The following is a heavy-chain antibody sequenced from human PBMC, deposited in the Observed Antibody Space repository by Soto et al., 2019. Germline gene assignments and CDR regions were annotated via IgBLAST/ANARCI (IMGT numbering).Heavy chain of an antibody. J-gene: IGHJ3*02. CDR2: IRHKADNYAT. D-gene: IGHD3-10*01. Sequence: VQLVESGGGLVQPGGSLKLSCEASGFTFSVSAMHWVRQASGKGLEWVGRIRHKADNYATAYAASLKGRFTISRDDSRNTTYLQISSLKTADTAVYDCARHRIVRASHRPTVIRYYGFDIWGQVTMVAVSS. CDR1: GFTFSVSA. V-gene: IGHV3-73*01. CDR3: ARHRIVRASHRPTVIRYYGFDI.